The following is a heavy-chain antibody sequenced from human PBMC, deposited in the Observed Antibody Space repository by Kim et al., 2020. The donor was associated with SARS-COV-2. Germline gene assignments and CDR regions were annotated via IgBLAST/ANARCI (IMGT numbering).Heavy chain of an antibody. CDR3: ARSLGVAVAGRGGFDY. CDR1: GYTFTSYG. Sequence: ASVKVSCKASGYTFTSYGISWVRQAPGQGLEWMGWISAYNGNTNYAQKLQGRVTMTTDTSTSTAYMELRSLRSDDTAVYYCARSLGVAVAGRGGFDYWGQGTLVTVSS. CDR2: ISAYNGNT. D-gene: IGHD6-19*01. J-gene: IGHJ4*02. V-gene: IGHV1-18*01.